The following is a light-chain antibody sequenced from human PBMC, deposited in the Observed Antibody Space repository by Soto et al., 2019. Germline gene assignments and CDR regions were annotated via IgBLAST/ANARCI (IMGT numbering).Light chain of an antibody. J-gene: IGLJ3*02. V-gene: IGLV4-60*02. CDR2: LEGSGSY. Sequence: QAVVTQSSSASASLGSSVKLTCTLSSGHSSYIIAWHQQQPGKAPRYLMRLEGSGSYNKGSGVPDRFSGSSSGADRYLTISNRQFEDDADYYCETWDSNTRVFGGGTKLTVL. CDR1: SGHSSYI. CDR3: ETWDSNTRV.